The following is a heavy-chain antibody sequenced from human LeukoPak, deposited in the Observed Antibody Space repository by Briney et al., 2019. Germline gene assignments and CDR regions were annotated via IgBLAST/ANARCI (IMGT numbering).Heavy chain of an antibody. J-gene: IGHJ5*02. V-gene: IGHV5-51*01. CDR1: GYSFTRYW. D-gene: IGHD6-13*01. CDR3: ACRDLSSTWSFP. Sequence: GESLKISCQGFGYSFTRYWIGWVRQMPGKGMEWMGVIYPGDSGVRYNPSFQGQVTISVDKSINTAYLQWVSLRASDSAMYYCACRDLSSTWSFPWGQGTLVTVSS. CDR2: IYPGDSGV.